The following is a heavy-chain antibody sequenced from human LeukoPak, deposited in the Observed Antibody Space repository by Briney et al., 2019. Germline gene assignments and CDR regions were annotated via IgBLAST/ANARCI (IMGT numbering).Heavy chain of an antibody. J-gene: IGHJ4*02. Sequence: ASVKVSCKASGGTFSSYTISWVRQAPGQGLEWMGRIIPILGIANYAQKFQGRVTITADKSTSTAYMELSSLRSEDTAVYYCARDPLAAAGTPKFDYWGQGTLVTVSS. CDR1: GGTFSSYT. V-gene: IGHV1-69*04. CDR3: ARDPLAAAGTPKFDY. D-gene: IGHD6-13*01. CDR2: IIPILGIA.